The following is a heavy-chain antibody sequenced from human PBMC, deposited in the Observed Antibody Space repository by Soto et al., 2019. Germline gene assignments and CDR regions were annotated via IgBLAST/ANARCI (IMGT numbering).Heavy chain of an antibody. Sequence: ASLKVSCKASGYTFTSYDINWVRQATGQGLEWMGWMNPNSGNTGYAQKFQGRVTMTRNTSISTAYMELSSLRSEDTAVYYCAKGAVATGLGYYYYGMDVWGQGTTVTVSS. V-gene: IGHV1-8*01. D-gene: IGHD5-12*01. J-gene: IGHJ6*02. CDR1: GYTFTSYD. CDR3: AKGAVATGLGYYYYGMDV. CDR2: MNPNSGNT.